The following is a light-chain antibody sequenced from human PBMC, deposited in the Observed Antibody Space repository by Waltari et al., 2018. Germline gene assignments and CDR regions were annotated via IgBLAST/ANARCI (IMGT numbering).Light chain of an antibody. V-gene: IGKV3-11*01. J-gene: IGKJ4*01. CDR3: QQRSSWLT. CDR2: DAS. CDR1: QSVNRY. Sequence: EIVLPQSPATLSLSLGERATLSCRASQSVNRYLAWYQQKPGQAPRLLIYDASNRATGIPARFSGSGSGTDFTLTISSLEPEDFAVYYCQQRSSWLTFGGGTKVEIK.